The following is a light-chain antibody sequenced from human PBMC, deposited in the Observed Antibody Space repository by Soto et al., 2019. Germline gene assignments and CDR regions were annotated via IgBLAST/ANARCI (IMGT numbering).Light chain of an antibody. J-gene: IGKJ4*01. CDR2: GAS. CDR3: QQYNNWPLT. V-gene: IGKV3-15*01. Sequence: EIVMTQSPATLSVSPGERATLSCRASQSVSSNLAWYQQKPGQAPRLLIYGASTRATGIPARFSGSGSGTEFTLTISSLQSEDFAVYYCQQYNNWPLTFGAGTKVDIK. CDR1: QSVSSN.